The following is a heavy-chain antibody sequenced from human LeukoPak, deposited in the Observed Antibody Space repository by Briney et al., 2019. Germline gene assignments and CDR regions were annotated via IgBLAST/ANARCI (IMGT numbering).Heavy chain of an antibody. CDR2: IKQDGTEK. CDR3: ARDSYYDILTGYYGNIDY. D-gene: IGHD3-9*01. Sequence: GGSLRLSCSASGFKFSTYWMSWVRQAPGKGLEWVAIIKQDGTEKYYVDSVKGRFTISRDNAKNSLYLQMNSLRAEDTAVYYCARDSYYDILTGYYGNIDYWGQGTLVTVSS. V-gene: IGHV3-7*01. CDR1: GFKFSTYW. J-gene: IGHJ4*02.